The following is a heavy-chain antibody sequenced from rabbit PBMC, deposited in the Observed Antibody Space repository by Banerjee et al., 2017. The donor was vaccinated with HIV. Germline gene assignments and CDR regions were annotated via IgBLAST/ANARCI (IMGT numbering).Heavy chain of an antibody. Sequence: QEQLVESRGGLVKPGGSLKLSCTASRFSFSDRDVMCWVRQAPGKGLEWIACINAATGKPVYATWAKGRFTISRTSSTTVTLRMTSLTAADTATYFCARDLPTVVGWNFKLWGQGTLVTVS. CDR2: INAATGKP. CDR3: ARDLPTVVGWNFKL. CDR1: RFSFSDRDV. V-gene: IGHV1S45*01. D-gene: IGHD1-1*01. J-gene: IGHJ4*01.